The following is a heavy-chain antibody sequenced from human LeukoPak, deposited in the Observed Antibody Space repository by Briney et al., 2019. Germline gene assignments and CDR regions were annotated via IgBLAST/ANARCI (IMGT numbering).Heavy chain of an antibody. V-gene: IGHV4-31*03. Sequence: PSQTLSLTCTVSGGSISSGGYYWSWIRQHPGKGLELIGYIYYSGSTYYNPSIKSRVTISVDTSKNQFSLKLSSVTAADTAVYYCARFGTSTEVFDYWGQGTLVTVSS. D-gene: IGHD4-23*01. CDR1: GGSISSGGYY. CDR3: ARFGTSTEVFDY. J-gene: IGHJ4*02. CDR2: IYYSGST.